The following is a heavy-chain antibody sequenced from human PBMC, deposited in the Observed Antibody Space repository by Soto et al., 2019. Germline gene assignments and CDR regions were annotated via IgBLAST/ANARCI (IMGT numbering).Heavy chain of an antibody. CDR3: ARDPMYYDILTGYYVVAFDI. J-gene: IGHJ3*02. CDR2: ISAYNGNT. CDR1: GYTFTSYG. D-gene: IGHD3-9*01. Sequence: QVQLVQSGAEVKKPGASVKVSCKASGYTFTSYGISWVRQAPGQGLEWMGWISAYNGNTNYAQKLQGRVTMTTDTSTSTAKRELRRLRSDDTAVYYCARDPMYYDILTGYYVVAFDIWGQGTMVTVSS. V-gene: IGHV1-18*01.